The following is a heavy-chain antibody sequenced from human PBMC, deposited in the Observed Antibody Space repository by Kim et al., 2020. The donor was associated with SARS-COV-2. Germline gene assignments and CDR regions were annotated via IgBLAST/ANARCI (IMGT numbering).Heavy chain of an antibody. CDR2: T. CDR3: TRGGRLRPFDP. Sequence: TSHADSVKSRFTISRDNAKNTLYLQMNRLRAEDTAVYYCTRGGRLRPFDPWGQGTLVTVSS. J-gene: IGHJ5*02. D-gene: IGHD3-16*01. V-gene: IGHV3-74*01.